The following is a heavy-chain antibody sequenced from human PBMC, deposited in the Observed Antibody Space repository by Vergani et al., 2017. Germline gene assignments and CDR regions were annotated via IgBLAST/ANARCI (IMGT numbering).Heavy chain of an antibody. J-gene: IGHJ6*02. D-gene: IGHD6-19*01. CDR2: ISAYNGNT. Sequence: QVQLVQSGAEVKKPGASVKVSCKASGYPFTSYGISWVRQAPGQGLEGMGWISAYNGNTNYAQKLQGRVTMTTDTSTSTAYMELRSLRSDDTAVYYCAGQWLVQIRHYYYYGMDVWGQGTTVTVSS. V-gene: IGHV1-18*01. CDR1: GYPFTSYG. CDR3: AGQWLVQIRHYYYYGMDV.